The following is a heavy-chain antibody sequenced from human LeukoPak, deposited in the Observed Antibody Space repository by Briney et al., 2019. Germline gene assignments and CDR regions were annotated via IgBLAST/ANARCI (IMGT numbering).Heavy chain of an antibody. Sequence: SETLSLTCTVSGGSISSYYWSWIRQPAGKGLEWIGYVDHTGSTNFNPSLNGRVSISRDTTKNLFSLRLRSVTAADTAVYFCARGRVSSSTWYSTYYYYFYMDVWGKGTTVTVSS. J-gene: IGHJ6*03. CDR1: GGSISSYY. CDR2: VDHTGST. V-gene: IGHV4-59*01. CDR3: ARGRVSSSTWYSTYYYYFYMDV. D-gene: IGHD1-1*01.